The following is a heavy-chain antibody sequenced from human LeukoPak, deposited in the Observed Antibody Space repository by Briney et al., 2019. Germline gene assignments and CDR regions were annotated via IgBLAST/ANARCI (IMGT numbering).Heavy chain of an antibody. J-gene: IGHJ4*02. CDR1: GGFISSYY. Sequence: SETLSLTCTVSGGFISSYYWSWIRQPAGKGLEWIGRIYTSGSTNYNPSLRSRVTMSVDTSKNQFSLKLTSVTAADTAVYYCARQQLKTMASFDCWGQGTLVTVSS. V-gene: IGHV4-4*07. D-gene: IGHD4/OR15-4a*01. CDR2: IYTSGST. CDR3: ARQQLKTMASFDC.